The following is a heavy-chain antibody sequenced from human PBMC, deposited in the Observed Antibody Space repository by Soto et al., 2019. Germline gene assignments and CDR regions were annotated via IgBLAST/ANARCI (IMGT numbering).Heavy chain of an antibody. CDR1: GFSLTTSDMG. Sequence: QITLKESGPPLVKPTQTLTLTCTFSGFSLTTSDMGVGWIRQPPGKALEWLALIYWDDDKRYSPSLKSRVTIPKYTAKNQVVLTMTNMDPVDTATYYCALGVGGGNSCYLDCWGQGTLVTVS. CDR3: ALGVGGGNSCYLDC. D-gene: IGHD2-21*02. V-gene: IGHV2-5*02. CDR2: IYWDDDK. J-gene: IGHJ4*02.